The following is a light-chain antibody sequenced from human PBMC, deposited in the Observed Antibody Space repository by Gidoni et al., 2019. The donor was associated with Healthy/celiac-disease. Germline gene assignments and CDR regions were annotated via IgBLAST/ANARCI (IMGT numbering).Light chain of an antibody. Sequence: DIQMTQSPSTLSASVGDRVTITCRASQRISSWLAWYQQKPGKAPKLLIYKASGLESGVPSRFSGSGSGTEFTLTISSLQPDDFATYYCQQYNSWWTFXQXTKVEIK. CDR2: KAS. V-gene: IGKV1-5*03. CDR3: QQYNSWWT. J-gene: IGKJ1*01. CDR1: QRISSW.